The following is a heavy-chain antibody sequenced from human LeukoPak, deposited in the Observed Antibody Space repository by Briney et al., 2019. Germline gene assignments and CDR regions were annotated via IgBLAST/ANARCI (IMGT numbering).Heavy chain of an antibody. CDR3: AKEGGLGYCSTTSCAFAH. J-gene: IGHJ1*01. CDR2: TYSGGTT. CDR1: GFSVSDNY. V-gene: IGHV3-53*01. Sequence: GGSLRLSCAGSGFSVSDNYMTWVRQAPGKGPEWVSVTYSGGTTYYADSVEGRFTISRDSAKNTLYLQMNGLRTEDTAVYYCAKEGGLGYCSTTSCAFAHWGRGTLVTVSS. D-gene: IGHD2-2*01.